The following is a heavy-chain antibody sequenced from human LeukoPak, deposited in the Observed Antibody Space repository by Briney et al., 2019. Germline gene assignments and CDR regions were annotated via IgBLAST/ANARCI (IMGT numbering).Heavy chain of an antibody. J-gene: IGHJ3*02. D-gene: IGHD4-11*01. CDR2: IYYSGST. Sequence: SETLSLTCTVSGGSISSGGYYWSWIRQHPGKGLEWIGYIYYSGSTYYNPSLKSRVTISVDTSKNQFSLKLSSVTAADTAVYYCGGFTRDYNDAFDIWGQGTMVTVSS. V-gene: IGHV4-31*03. CDR3: GGFTRDYNDAFDI. CDR1: GGSISSGGYY.